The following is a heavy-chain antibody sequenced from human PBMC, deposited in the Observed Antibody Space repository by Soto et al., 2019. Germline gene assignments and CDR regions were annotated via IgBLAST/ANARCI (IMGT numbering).Heavy chain of an antibody. CDR1: GFSLNTYGVG. D-gene: IGHD3-16*01. J-gene: IGHJ4*02. CDR3: ARALGSWGAYYFDY. Sequence: QIALRESGPTLVKPTQTLTLTCTVSGFSLNTYGVGVGWIRQPPGKALEWLGIIYWDDDKRYSPSLKSRLTITKDTSKNQVVLTMTNMDPVDTATYYCARALGSWGAYYFDYWGQGTLVTVSS. CDR2: IYWDDDK. V-gene: IGHV2-5*02.